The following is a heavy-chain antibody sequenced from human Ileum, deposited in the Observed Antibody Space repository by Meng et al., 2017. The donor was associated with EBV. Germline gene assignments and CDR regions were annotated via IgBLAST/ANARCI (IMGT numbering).Heavy chain of an antibody. J-gene: IGHJ4*02. CDR2: IYHSGST. CDR1: GASISSTNW. Sequence: QVRLQYAGPGLLKPSATLYLTCACSGASISSTNWWSWVRQPPGKGLEWIGDIYHSGSTNYNPSLKSRVTISIDASKNQFSLKVTSVTAADTAMYYCANRRPASGPLGDYWGQGTLVTVSS. V-gene: IGHV4-4*02. CDR3: ANRRPASGPLGDY. D-gene: IGHD2-2*01.